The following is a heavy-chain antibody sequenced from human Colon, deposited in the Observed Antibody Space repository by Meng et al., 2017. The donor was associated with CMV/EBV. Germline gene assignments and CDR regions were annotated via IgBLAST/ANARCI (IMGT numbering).Heavy chain of an antibody. Sequence: CKTSGYTFSKYYIHWVRQTPGQGLEWVGIFLTTFGHTNYARKFQGRITMTADTSTSTVYVELNRLTSEDTAVYYCLREESGGYFDYWGQGTLVTVSS. CDR3: LREESGGYFDY. V-gene: IGHV1-46*01. J-gene: IGHJ4*02. D-gene: IGHD3-16*01. CDR1: GYTFSKYY. CDR2: FLTTFGHT.